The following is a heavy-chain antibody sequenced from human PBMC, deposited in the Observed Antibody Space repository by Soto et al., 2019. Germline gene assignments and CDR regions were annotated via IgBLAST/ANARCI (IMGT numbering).Heavy chain of an antibody. CDR3: AKDRAYGSGTLDY. D-gene: IGHD3-10*01. V-gene: IGHV3-23*01. CDR1: GFTFSSYA. J-gene: IGHJ4*02. CDR2: VSGSGGST. Sequence: EVQLLESGVGLVQPGGSLRLSCAASGFTFSSYAMNWVRQAPGKGLEWVSAVSGSGGSTFYADSVKGRFTVSRDNSKNTRYLGMKSLRAEDTAVYYCAKDRAYGSGTLDYWGQGTLVTVSS.